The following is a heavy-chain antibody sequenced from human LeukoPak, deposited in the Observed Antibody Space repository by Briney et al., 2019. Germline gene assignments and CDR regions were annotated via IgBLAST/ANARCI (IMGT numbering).Heavy chain of an antibody. V-gene: IGHV1-18*01. J-gene: IGHJ4*02. CDR3: ATVVPPRYSGEFYYFDY. Sequence: ASVKVSCKASGYTFTSYGISWVRQAPGQGLEWMGWISAYNGNTNYAQKLQGRVTMTTDTSTSTAYMELSSLRSEDTAVYYCATVVPPRYSGEFYYFDYWGQGTLVTVSS. CDR1: GYTFTSYG. CDR2: ISAYNGNT. D-gene: IGHD3-10*01.